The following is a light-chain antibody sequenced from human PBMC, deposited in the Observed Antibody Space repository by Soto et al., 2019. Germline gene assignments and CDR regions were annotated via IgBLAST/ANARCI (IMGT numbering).Light chain of an antibody. J-gene: IGKJ5*01. Sequence: ILLTQSTGSLSVFPGERASLSCRASQNVNNRLAWYQQKAGQAPRLLIYGASRRATGIPDRFSGSASGTDFTLTISRLEPEDFAVYFCQQYSDLPMTFGQGTRLEIK. CDR3: QQYSDLPMT. CDR1: QNVNNR. CDR2: GAS. V-gene: IGKV3-20*01.